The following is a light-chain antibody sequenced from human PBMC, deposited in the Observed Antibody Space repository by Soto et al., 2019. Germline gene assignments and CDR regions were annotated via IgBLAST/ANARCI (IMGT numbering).Light chain of an antibody. CDR3: QHYTNWPLT. J-gene: IGKJ4*01. Sequence: EIVMTQSPATLSVSPGERATLSCRASHSVSSRLAWYQQKPGQAPRLLIYGASTRATGLPARFSGSGSGTEFTLTISSPQSEDFAVYYCQHYTNWPLTFGGGTKVDI. CDR1: HSVSSR. V-gene: IGKV3-15*01. CDR2: GAS.